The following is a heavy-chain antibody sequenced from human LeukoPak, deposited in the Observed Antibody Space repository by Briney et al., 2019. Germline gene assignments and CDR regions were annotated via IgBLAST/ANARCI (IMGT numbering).Heavy chain of an antibody. CDR3: ARESSGYYFGWFDP. V-gene: IGHV4-34*01. D-gene: IGHD3-22*01. Sequence: SETLSLTCAVYGGSFSGYYWSWIRQPPGKGLEWIGEINHSGSTNYNPSLKSRVTISVDTSKNQFPLKLSSVTAADTAVYYCARESSGYYFGWFDPWGQGTLVTVSS. CDR1: GGSFSGYY. J-gene: IGHJ5*02. CDR2: INHSGST.